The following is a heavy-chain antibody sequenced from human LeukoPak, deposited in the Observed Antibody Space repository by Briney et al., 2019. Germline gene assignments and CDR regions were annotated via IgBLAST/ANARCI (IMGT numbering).Heavy chain of an antibody. V-gene: IGHV4-59*08. Sequence: PGGSLRLSCAASGFTFSSYAMSWVRQAPGKGLEWIGYIYYSGSTNYNPSLKSRVTISVDTSKNQFSLKLSSVTAADTAVYYCARQPSVVVAATGWFDPWGQGTLVTVSS. CDR2: IYYSGST. J-gene: IGHJ5*02. CDR1: GFTFSSYA. D-gene: IGHD2-15*01. CDR3: ARQPSVVVAATGWFDP.